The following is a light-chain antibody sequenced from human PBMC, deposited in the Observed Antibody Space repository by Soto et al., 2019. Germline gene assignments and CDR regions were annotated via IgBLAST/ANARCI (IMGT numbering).Light chain of an antibody. CDR2: DAS. V-gene: IGKV1-9*01. CDR1: QTISTY. J-gene: IGKJ1*01. CDR3: QQLNTYPPWT. Sequence: DIQMTQSPSSLSASVGDRVTITCRASQTISTYLNWYQQKPGKAPRLLIYDASTLQSGVPSRFSGSGSGTDFTLTISSLRPEDSATYYCQQLNTYPPWTFGQGTKVEIK.